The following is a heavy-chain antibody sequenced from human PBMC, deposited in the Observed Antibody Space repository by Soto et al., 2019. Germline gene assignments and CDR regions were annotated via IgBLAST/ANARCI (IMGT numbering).Heavy chain of an antibody. CDR1: GFTFSSYA. D-gene: IGHD4-17*01. CDR2: ISYDGSNK. Sequence: QVQLVESGGGVVQPGRSLRLSCAASGFTFSSYAMHWVRQAPGKGLEWVAVISYDGSNKYYADSVKGRFTISRDNSKNTLYLQMNSLRAEDTAVYYCARERDDYGDSSAFDYWGQGTLVTVSS. J-gene: IGHJ4*02. CDR3: ARERDDYGDSSAFDY. V-gene: IGHV3-30-3*01.